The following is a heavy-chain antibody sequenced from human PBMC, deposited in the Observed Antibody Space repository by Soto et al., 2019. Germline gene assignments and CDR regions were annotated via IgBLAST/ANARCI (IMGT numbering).Heavy chain of an antibody. CDR3: ARYIPGVRYYDMDV. V-gene: IGHV3-30-3*01. J-gene: IGHJ6*02. CDR2: ISYDGSNK. Sequence: PGGSLRLSCAASGCTFISYAMHWVRQAPGKGLEWVAVISYDGSNKYYADSVKGRFTISRDNSGNTLFLEMYSLRAEDTVVYYCARYIPGVRYYDMDVWCQVTTVTVSS. CDR1: GCTFISYA. D-gene: IGHD2-2*01.